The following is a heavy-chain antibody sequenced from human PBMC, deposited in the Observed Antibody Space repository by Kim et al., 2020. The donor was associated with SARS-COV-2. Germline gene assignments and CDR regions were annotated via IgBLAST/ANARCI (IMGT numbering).Heavy chain of an antibody. CDR2: INTGNGNI. CDR3: ARDSSSWPTGEGYCGMDV. Sequence: ASVKVSCKTSGYMFTSYTIQWVRQAPGQRLEWMGWINTGNGNIKYSQKLQGRVTMSRDTSANTAYMELSSLRSEDTAVYFCARDSSSWPTGEGYCGMDVWGQGTTVTVSS. CDR1: GYMFTSYT. V-gene: IGHV1-3*04. J-gene: IGHJ6*02. D-gene: IGHD6-13*01.